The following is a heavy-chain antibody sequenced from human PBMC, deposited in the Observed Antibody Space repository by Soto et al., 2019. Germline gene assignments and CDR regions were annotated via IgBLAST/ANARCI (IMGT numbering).Heavy chain of an antibody. V-gene: IGHV3-23*01. CDR1: GFTFSSYA. CDR3: AKDRKGTDIVVVPAAISPGTTLELRDY. CDR2: ISGSGGST. Sequence: GGSLRLSCAASGFTFSSYAMSWVRQAPGKGLEWVSAISGSGGSTYYADSVKGRFTISRDNSKNTLYLQMNSLRAEDTAVYYCAKDRKGTDIVVVPAAISPGTTLELRDYWGQGTLVTVSS. J-gene: IGHJ4*02. D-gene: IGHD2-2*01.